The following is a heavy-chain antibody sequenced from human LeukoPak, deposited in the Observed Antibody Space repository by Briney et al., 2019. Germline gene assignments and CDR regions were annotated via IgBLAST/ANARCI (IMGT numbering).Heavy chain of an antibody. Sequence: PGGSLRLSCAASGFTFDDYGMIWVRQAPGKGLEWVSGINWNGGSTGYADSVKGRFTISRDNAKNSLYLQMNSLRAEDTALYYCARVNPGYYYMDVWGKGTTVTVSS. D-gene: IGHD1-14*01. CDR2: INWNGGST. CDR3: ARVNPGYYYMDV. CDR1: GFTFDDYG. J-gene: IGHJ6*03. V-gene: IGHV3-20*04.